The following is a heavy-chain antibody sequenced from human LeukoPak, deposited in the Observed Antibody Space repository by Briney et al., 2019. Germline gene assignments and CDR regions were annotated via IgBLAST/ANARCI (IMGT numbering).Heavy chain of an antibody. V-gene: IGHV3-23*01. D-gene: IGHD1-26*01. CDR2: ISVSSGNT. CDR1: GVSFSSYA. CDR3: VKRPVVGGTTGKSFDH. J-gene: IGHJ4*02. Sequence: PAGSLSLTCAASGVSFSSYAMSWVRLPPGKGLEWISTISVSSGNTYYAASVRGRSTTLSDTSKPFPQQQMRSMAADDTALYYCVKRPVVGGTTGKSFDHWGEGTVVSVSA.